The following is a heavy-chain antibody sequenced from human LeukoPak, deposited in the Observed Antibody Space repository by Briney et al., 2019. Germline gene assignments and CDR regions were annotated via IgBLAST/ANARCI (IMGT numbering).Heavy chain of an antibody. CDR3: AKDIYGDYGYFQH. J-gene: IGHJ1*01. D-gene: IGHD4-17*01. CDR1: GFTFSSYG. Sequence: GRSLRLSCAASGFTFSSYGMHWVRQAPGKGLEWVAVISYDGSNKYYADSVKGRFTISRDNSKNTLYLQMNSLRAEDTAVYYCAKDIYGDYGYFQHWGQGTLVTVSS. CDR2: ISYDGSNK. V-gene: IGHV3-30*18.